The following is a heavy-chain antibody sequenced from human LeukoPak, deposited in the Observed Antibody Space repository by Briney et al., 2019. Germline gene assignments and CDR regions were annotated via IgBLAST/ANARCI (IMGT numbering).Heavy chain of an antibody. CDR2: ITGGHYPT. D-gene: IGHD4-17*01. Sequence: GGSLRLSCAASGFSFSSFAMTWVRQAPGKGLEWVSSITGGHYPTYNTDSVKGRFTISRDNSKNTLYLQMNSLRADDTAVYYCTRDPNGDYVGAFDPWGQGTLVTVSS. J-gene: IGHJ5*02. V-gene: IGHV3-23*01. CDR3: TRDPNGDYVGAFDP. CDR1: GFSFSSFA.